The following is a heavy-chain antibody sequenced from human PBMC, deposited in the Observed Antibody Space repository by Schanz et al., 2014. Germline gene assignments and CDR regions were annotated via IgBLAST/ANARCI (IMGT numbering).Heavy chain of an antibody. D-gene: IGHD6-19*01. J-gene: IGHJ4*02. CDR2: LTEGGGGT. CDR1: GFNFNTYA. Sequence: VQLLESGGGLAQPGGSLRLACAASGFNFNTYAMSWVRQAPGKGLEWVSGLTEGGGGTYYTDAVKGRFSISRENSKSILYLQMNSLRAEDTAVYYCAKAGSGWSTAGYYYWGQGTLVAVSS. CDR3: AKAGSGWSTAGYYY. V-gene: IGHV3-23*01.